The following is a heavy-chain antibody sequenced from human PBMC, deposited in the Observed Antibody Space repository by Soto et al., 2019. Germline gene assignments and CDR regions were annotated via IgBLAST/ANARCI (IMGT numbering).Heavy chain of an antibody. V-gene: IGHV4-39*01. Sequence: PSETLSLTCTVSGGSISSSSYYWGWIRQPPGKGLEWIGSIYYSGSTYYNPSLKSRVTISVDTSKNQFSLKLSSVTAADTAVYYCARHALEVAGYFDYWGQGTLVTVSS. D-gene: IGHD6-19*01. CDR3: ARHALEVAGYFDY. CDR2: IYYSGST. J-gene: IGHJ4*02. CDR1: GGSISSSSYY.